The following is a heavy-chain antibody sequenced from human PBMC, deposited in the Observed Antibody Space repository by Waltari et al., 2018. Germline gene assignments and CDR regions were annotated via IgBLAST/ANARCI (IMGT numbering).Heavy chain of an antibody. CDR1: GYIFTALD. CDR3: ARGIAAGVDF. D-gene: IGHD6-13*01. J-gene: IGHJ4*02. Sequence: QVHLVQSGAEVTRPGASVQVSCKASGYIFTALDRNWVRQAPGQGFEWMGWISPKKGKTGYAQKFQDRFTMTTDNSINTAYMLLSSLRSDDTAVYYCARGIAAGVDFWGQGTLVTVSS. CDR2: ISPKKGKT. V-gene: IGHV1-8*02.